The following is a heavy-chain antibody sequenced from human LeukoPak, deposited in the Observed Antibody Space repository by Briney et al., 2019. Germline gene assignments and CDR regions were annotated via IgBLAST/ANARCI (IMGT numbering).Heavy chain of an antibody. CDR2: IKQDGSEK. Sequence: GGSLRLSCAATGFTFSTYWMTWVRKAPGKELEWVAKIKQDGSEKYYVDFVKGRFTISRDNAKNSLYLQMNTLRAEDTAVYYCARDGGSYYPYFYYFYMDVWGKGTTVTVSS. V-gene: IGHV3-7*01. J-gene: IGHJ6*03. CDR3: ARDGGSYYPYFYYFYMDV. D-gene: IGHD1-26*01. CDR1: GFTFSTYW.